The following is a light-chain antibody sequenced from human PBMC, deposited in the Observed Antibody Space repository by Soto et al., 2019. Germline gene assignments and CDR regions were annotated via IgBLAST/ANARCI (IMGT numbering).Light chain of an antibody. V-gene: IGKV3-11*01. Sequence: IVLTQSPATRSLSPGGRATLSCRASQSVSLSLAWYQQKPGQAPRLLIYDASKRASGFPARFSGSGSGTDFTLTISSLEHEDFAVYYCQQRSNWHSITFGQGTRLEI. CDR2: DAS. J-gene: IGKJ5*01. CDR3: QQRSNWHSIT. CDR1: QSVSLS.